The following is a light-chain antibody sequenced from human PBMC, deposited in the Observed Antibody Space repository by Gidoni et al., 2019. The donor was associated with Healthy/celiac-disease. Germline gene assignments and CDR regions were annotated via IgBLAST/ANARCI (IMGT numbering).Light chain of an antibody. V-gene: IGKV4-1*01. J-gene: IGKJ4*01. Sequence: DIVMTQSPDSLAVSLGERATIYCKSSQSVLYSSNNQNYLAWYQQKPGQPPKLLIYWASTRESGVPDRFSGSGSGTDFTLTISSLQAEDVAVYYCQQYYITPLTFXGXTKVEIK. CDR2: WAS. CDR1: QSVLYSSNNQNY. CDR3: QQYYITPLT.